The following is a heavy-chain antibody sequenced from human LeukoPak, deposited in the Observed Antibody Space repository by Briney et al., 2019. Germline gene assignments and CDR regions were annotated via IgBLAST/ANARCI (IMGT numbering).Heavy chain of an antibody. CDR2: INPSGGST. CDR3: ARGIAAAGIPGYYYYYMDV. Sequence: ASVKVSCKASGYTFTSYYMHWVRQAPGQGLEWMGIINPSGGSTSYAQKFQGRVTMTRDMSTSTVYMELSSLRSEDTAVYYCARGIAAAGIPGYYYYYMDVWGKGTTVTISS. J-gene: IGHJ6*03. D-gene: IGHD6-13*01. V-gene: IGHV1-46*01. CDR1: GYTFTSYY.